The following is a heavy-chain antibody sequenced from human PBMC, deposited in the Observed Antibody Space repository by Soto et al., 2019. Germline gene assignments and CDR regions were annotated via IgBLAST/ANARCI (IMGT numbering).Heavy chain of an antibody. CDR3: ATAGYCSGGSCYLVYFQH. Sequence: SVKVSCKASGGTFSSYTISWVRQAPGQGLEWMGRIIPILGIANYAQKFQGRVTITADKSTSTAYMELSSLRSEDTAVYYCATAGYCSGGSCYLVYFQHWGQGTLVTVSS. CDR2: IIPILGIA. CDR1: GGTFSSYT. D-gene: IGHD2-15*01. V-gene: IGHV1-69*02. J-gene: IGHJ1*01.